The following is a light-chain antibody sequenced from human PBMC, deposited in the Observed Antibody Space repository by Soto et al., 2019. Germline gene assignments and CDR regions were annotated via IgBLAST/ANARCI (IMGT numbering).Light chain of an antibody. V-gene: IGKV3-15*01. CDR1: QSVSVN. J-gene: IGKJ3*01. Sequence: EIVMTQSPGTLSVSPGERATLSCRASQSVSVNLAWYQQKPGQAPRLLIYGVSTRATGIPARFSGSESGTELTLTISSLQSEDLAVYYCQQYNDWPFTFGPGTKVDIK. CDR3: QQYNDWPFT. CDR2: GVS.